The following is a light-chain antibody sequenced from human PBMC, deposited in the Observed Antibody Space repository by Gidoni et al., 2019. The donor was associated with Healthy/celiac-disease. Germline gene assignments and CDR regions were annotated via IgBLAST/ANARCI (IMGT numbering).Light chain of an antibody. J-gene: IGKJ4*01. CDR2: GAS. CDR1: QSVSST. CDR3: QQYNNWPLT. Sequence: EIVMTQSPATLSVSPGERATLSCRASQSVSSTLAWYQQKPGQAPRLLIYGASTRDTGIPARFSGSGSGTEFTLTISSLQSEDFAVYYCQQYNNWPLTFGGGTKVEIK. V-gene: IGKV3-15*01.